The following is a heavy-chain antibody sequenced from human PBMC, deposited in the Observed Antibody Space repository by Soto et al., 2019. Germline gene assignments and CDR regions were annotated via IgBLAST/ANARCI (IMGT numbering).Heavy chain of an antibody. J-gene: IGHJ4*02. CDR3: AREDTAMVYFDY. CDR2: IYYSGST. D-gene: IGHD5-18*01. Sequence: SETLSLTCTVSGGSVSIGSYYWSWIRQPPGKGLEWIGYIYYSGSTNYNPSLKSRVTISVDTSKNQFSLKLSSVTAADTAVYYCAREDTAMVYFDYWGQGTMVTVSS. CDR1: GGSVSIGSYY. V-gene: IGHV4-61*01.